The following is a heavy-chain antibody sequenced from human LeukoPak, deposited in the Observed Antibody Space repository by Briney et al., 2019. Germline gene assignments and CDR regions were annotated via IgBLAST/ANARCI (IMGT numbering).Heavy chain of an antibody. V-gene: IGHV4-59*12. Sequence: GSLRLSCAASGFTFSSYWMSWVRQAPGKGLEWVGSVSYSGSTNYNPSLDSRVTLSLDTSTNQFSLKLSSVTAADTAVYYCARGYCSGGSCYSYYYYNYMDVWGKGTTVTVSS. J-gene: IGHJ6*03. CDR3: ARGYCSGGSCYSYYYYNYMDV. D-gene: IGHD2-15*01. CDR2: VSYSGST. CDR1: GFTFSSYW.